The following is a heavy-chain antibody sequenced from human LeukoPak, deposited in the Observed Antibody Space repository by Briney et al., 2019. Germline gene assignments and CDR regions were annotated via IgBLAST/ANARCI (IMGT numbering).Heavy chain of an antibody. V-gene: IGHV4-39*01. CDR3: ARQSKGIIVITDFQH. Sequence: SETLSLTCIVSSGSISNSAYYWGWIRQPPGKGLEWIGSIYYSGNTYYSPSLKSRVTISVDTSKNQFSLKLSSVTAADTAVYYCARQSKGIIVITDFQHWGQGTLVTVSS. CDR2: IYYSGNT. CDR1: SGSISNSAYY. D-gene: IGHD3-22*01. J-gene: IGHJ1*01.